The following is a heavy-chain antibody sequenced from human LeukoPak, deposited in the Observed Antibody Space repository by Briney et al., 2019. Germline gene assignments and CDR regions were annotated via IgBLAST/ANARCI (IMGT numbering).Heavy chain of an antibody. J-gene: IGHJ6*02. CDR1: GYTFTSYD. CDR2: MNPNSGNT. Sequence: ASVKVSCKASGYTFTSYDINWVRQATGQGLEWMGWMNPNSGNTGYAQKFQGRVTITRNTSISTAYMELSRLRSDDTAVYYCARVQRGYYGMDVWGQGTTVTVSS. CDR3: ARVQRGYYGMDV. V-gene: IGHV1-8*03. D-gene: IGHD1-1*01.